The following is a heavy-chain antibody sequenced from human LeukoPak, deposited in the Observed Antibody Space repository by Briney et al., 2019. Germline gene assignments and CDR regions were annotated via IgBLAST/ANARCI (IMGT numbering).Heavy chain of an antibody. CDR2: ISYSGRII. V-gene: IGHV3-11*01. CDR1: GFTFSDSY. J-gene: IGHJ4*02. Sequence: PGGSLRLSCAASGFTFSDSYMNWIRQAPGKGPGWVSYISYSGRIIYYADSVKGRFTISRDNAKNSLYLQMNSLRAEDTAVYYCAGSYDSSGFSDYWGQGTLVTVSS. CDR3: AGSYDSSGFSDY. D-gene: IGHD3-22*01.